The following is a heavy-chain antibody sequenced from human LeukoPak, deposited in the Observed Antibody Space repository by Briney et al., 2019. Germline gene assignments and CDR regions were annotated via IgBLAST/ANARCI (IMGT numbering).Heavy chain of an antibody. J-gene: IGHJ4*02. CDR3: ARDPEVLWFGELIGGYFDY. CDR2: ISSSSSYI. D-gene: IGHD3-10*01. V-gene: IGHV3-21*01. CDR1: GSTFSSYS. Sequence: GGSLRLSCAASGSTFSSYSMNWVRQAPGKGLEWVSSISSSSSYIYYADSVKGRFTTSRDNAKNSLYLQMNSLRAEDTAVYYCARDPEVLWFGELIGGYFDYWGQGTLVTVSS.